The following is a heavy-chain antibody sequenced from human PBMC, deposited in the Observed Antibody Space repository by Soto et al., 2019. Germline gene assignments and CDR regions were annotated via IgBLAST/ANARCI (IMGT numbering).Heavy chain of an antibody. V-gene: IGHV4-59*01. CDR2: IYYSEST. CDR1: GGSIGSYY. Sequence: SETLSLTCTVSGGSIGSYYWNWIRQPPGKGLEWIGYIYYSESTNYNPSLKSRVTISVDTSKNQLSLRLSSVTAADTAVYYCAMAYYDTSGYRLDPWGQGTLVPVSS. CDR3: AMAYYDTSGYRLDP. D-gene: IGHD3-22*01. J-gene: IGHJ5*02.